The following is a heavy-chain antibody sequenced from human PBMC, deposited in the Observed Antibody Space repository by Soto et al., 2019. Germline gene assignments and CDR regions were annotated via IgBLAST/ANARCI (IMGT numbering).Heavy chain of an antibody. CDR1: GYTFTSYD. V-gene: IGHV1-8*02. Sequence: ASVNVSCKASGYTFTSYDIHWVRQAPGQRLEWMGWMNANSGNTKYTQKFQGRVTMTRNTSISTAYMELSSLRSEDTAVYYCARGMTTVTADAFDIWGQGTMVTVSS. CDR3: ARGMTTVTADAFDI. D-gene: IGHD4-17*01. CDR2: MNANSGNT. J-gene: IGHJ3*02.